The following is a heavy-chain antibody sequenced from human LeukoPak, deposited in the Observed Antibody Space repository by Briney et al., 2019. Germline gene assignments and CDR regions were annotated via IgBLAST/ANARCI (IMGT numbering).Heavy chain of an antibody. CDR3: ARDHAVTTSYYYYYYGMDV. D-gene: IGHD4-17*01. CDR1: GGSISSYY. CDR2: IYTSGST. Sequence: SETLSLTCTVSGGSISSYYWSWIRQPAGKGLEWIGRIYTSGSTNYNPSLKSRVTMSVDTSKNQFSLKLSSVTAADTAVYYCARDHAVTTSYYYYYYGMDVWGQGTTVTDSS. V-gene: IGHV4-4*07. J-gene: IGHJ6*02.